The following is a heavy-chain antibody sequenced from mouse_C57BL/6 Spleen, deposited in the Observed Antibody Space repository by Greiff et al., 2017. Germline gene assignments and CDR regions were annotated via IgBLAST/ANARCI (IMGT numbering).Heavy chain of an antibody. CDR3: ARRGEYSGYAMDY. CDR2: IYPGDGDT. CDR1: GYAFSSSW. V-gene: IGHV1-82*01. J-gene: IGHJ4*01. Sequence: QVQLQQSGPELVKPGASVQISCKASGYAFSSSWMNWVKQRPGTGLEWIGRIYPGDGDTNYNGKFKGKATLTADQSSSTAYLQLSSLTSEDSAVDCCARRGEYSGYAMDYWGQGTSVTVSA. D-gene: IGHD2-12*01.